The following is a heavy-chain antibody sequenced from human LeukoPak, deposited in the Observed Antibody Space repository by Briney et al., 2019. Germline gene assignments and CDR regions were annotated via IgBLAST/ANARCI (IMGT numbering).Heavy chain of an antibody. CDR3: AREGGFFRPLDY. D-gene: IGHD3-3*01. V-gene: IGHV4-4*02. CDR1: GGSDINTNW. Sequence: PSETLSQTFGVTGGSDINTNWWARVRQPPGKGLEWIGEVHLDGRTNYNRLLESRLTMSVDVYENQVSLTLTSVTAADTHGYHCAREGGFFRPLDYSGQGTLATVS. CDR2: VHLDGRT. J-gene: IGHJ4*02.